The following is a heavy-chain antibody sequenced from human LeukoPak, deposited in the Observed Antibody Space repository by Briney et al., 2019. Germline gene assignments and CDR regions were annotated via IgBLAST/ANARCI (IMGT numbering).Heavy chain of an antibody. D-gene: IGHD6-13*01. CDR3: AKRVGYGYGMDV. CDR2: ISYDGSNK. CDR1: GFTFSSYA. J-gene: IGHJ6*02. Sequence: PGRSLRLSCAASGFTFSSYAMHWVRQAPGKGLEWVAVISYDGSNKYYADSVKGRFTISRDNSKNTLYLQMNSLRVEDTAEFYCAKRVGYGYGMDVWGQGTTVTVSS. V-gene: IGHV3-30-3*02.